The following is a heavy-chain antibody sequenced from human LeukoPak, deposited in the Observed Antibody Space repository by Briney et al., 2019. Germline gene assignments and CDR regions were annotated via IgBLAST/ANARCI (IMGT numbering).Heavy chain of an antibody. CDR3: AKGAKGFWSGYYLEY. D-gene: IGHD3-3*01. J-gene: IGHJ4*02. Sequence: PGGSLRLSCAASGFTVSSYTMSWVRQAPGKGLEWVSTISGSGGSTYYADSAKGRFTISRDNSKNMLYLQMNSLRAEDTAVYYCAKGAKGFWSGYYLEYWGQGTVVTVSS. V-gene: IGHV3-23*01. CDR2: ISGSGGST. CDR1: GFTVSSYT.